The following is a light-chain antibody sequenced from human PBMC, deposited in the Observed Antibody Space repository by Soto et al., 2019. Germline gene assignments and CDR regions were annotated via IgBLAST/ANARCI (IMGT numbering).Light chain of an antibody. CDR3: QQYDSFSGT. V-gene: IGKV1-5*01. CDR1: QRIXGC. CDR2: AVS. J-gene: IGKJ1*01. Sequence: QLTQSASTLSASVGDTVTIACRASQRIXGCFSWHQQKPGKAPKFLXYAVSALKRGVPPRLSGSGSGTEFTLTISSLHPEDFATYYCQQYDSFSGTFGQGTKVDIK.